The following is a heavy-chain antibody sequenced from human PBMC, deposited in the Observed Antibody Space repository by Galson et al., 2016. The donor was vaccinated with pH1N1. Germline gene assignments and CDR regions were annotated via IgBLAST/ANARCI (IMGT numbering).Heavy chain of an antibody. V-gene: IGHV5-51*01. J-gene: IGHJ4*02. CDR1: GYSFKSYW. Sequence: QSGAEVKKSGESLKISCKGSGYSFKSYWIAWVRQMPGEGLEWMGIIYPGDSDTRYSPSFLGQVIVSADKSISTAFLQWSSLNASDTAMYYCARRGINGTDFWGQGTLVTVSS. CDR2: IYPGDSDT. CDR3: ARRGINGTDF. D-gene: IGHD1/OR15-1a*01.